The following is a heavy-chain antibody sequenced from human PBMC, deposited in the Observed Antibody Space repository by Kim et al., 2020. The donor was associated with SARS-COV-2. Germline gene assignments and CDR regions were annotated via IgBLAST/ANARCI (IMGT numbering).Heavy chain of an antibody. Sequence: SPSFQGQVTISADKSISTAYLQWSSLKASDTAMYYCARRVIVATMWYFDLWGRGTLVTVSS. J-gene: IGHJ2*01. D-gene: IGHD5-12*01. CDR3: ARRVIVATMWYFDL. V-gene: IGHV5-51*01.